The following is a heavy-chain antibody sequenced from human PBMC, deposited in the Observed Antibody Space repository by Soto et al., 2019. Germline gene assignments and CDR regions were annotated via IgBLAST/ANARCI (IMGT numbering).Heavy chain of an antibody. CDR3: ARFSPGTKGVDFDY. J-gene: IGHJ4*02. V-gene: IGHV4-31*03. CDR2: IYYSGST. Sequence: QVQLQESGPGLVKPSQTLSLTCTVSGGSISSGVYYWSWIRQHPGKGLEWIGYIYYSGSTYYNPSLKSRVTISVDTSKNQFSLKLSSVTAAYTAVYYCARFSPGTKGVDFDYWGQGTLVTVSS. D-gene: IGHD2-8*01. CDR1: GGSISSGVYY.